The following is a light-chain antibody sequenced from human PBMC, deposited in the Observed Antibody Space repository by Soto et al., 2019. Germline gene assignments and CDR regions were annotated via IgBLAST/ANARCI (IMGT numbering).Light chain of an antibody. CDR3: QQSYSIPFT. Sequence: DIQMTQSPSSLSASVGDIVTITCRAGQGISTYLNWYQQKPGKAPKILIYATSSLQIGVPARFSGTGSGTDFTLTISSLQPEDFATYYCQQSYSIPFTFGPGTKVDFK. CDR2: ATS. V-gene: IGKV1-39*01. CDR1: QGISTY. J-gene: IGKJ3*01.